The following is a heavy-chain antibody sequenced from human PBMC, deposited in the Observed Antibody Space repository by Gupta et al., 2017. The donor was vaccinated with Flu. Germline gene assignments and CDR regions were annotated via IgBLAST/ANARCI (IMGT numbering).Heavy chain of an antibody. CDR1: GFTFGAYA. Sequence: EVQMVESGGCLVQPGRSLRLSCTASGFTFGAYALTWFRQAPGKGQEWVGVIRSKADDATKDYAASGKGRFTSSRDDSKSNAYLKMSSLKTEDTAMYYCARAPFYYATSGYYFDYWGQGTLVTVSS. CDR3: ARAPFYYATSGYYFDY. CDR2: IRSKADDATK. J-gene: IGHJ4*02. V-gene: IGHV3-49*03. D-gene: IGHD3-22*01.